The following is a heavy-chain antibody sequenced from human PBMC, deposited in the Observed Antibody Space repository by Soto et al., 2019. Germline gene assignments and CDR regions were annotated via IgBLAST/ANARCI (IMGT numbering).Heavy chain of an antibody. Sequence: VSLVESGGGVVQPGRSLRLSCSASGFTFSRYGMNWVRQAPGKGLEWVTLISFDGNSVYYADSVKGRFTISRDNFKNTVYLQMNSPRTEDTAVYYCLRTLGGDSGGAFDYWGLGTLVTVSS. CDR3: LRTLGGDSGGAFDY. CDR2: ISFDGNSV. D-gene: IGHD2-21*02. CDR1: GFTFSRYG. J-gene: IGHJ4*01. V-gene: IGHV3-30*03.